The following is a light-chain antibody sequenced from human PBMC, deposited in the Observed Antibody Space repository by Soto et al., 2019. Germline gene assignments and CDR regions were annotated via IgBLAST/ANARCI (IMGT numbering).Light chain of an antibody. V-gene: IGKV1D-12*01. CDR3: QQANSFFALT. J-gene: IGKJ4*01. Sequence: DIQLTQSPSSVSASIGDSVTITCRASQDISTWFAWYQLKPGKAPKLLIFAASSLLTGVPSRFSGSGSGTEFTLTISGLQAEDFATYYCQQANSFFALTFGGGTHVEIK. CDR2: AAS. CDR1: QDISTW.